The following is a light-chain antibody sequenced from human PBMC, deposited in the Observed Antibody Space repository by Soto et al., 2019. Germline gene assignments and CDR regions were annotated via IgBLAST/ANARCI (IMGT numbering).Light chain of an antibody. CDR3: QSNDSSLSGYV. V-gene: IGLV1-40*01. Sequence: QSVLTQPPSVSGAPGQRVTISCTGGTSNIGAGYDVHWYQQLPGTAPKLLIYGNSKRPSGVPDRFSGSKSGTSASLAITGLQAEDEGDYYCQSNDSSLSGYVFGTGTKLTVL. J-gene: IGLJ1*01. CDR2: GNS. CDR1: TSNIGAGYD.